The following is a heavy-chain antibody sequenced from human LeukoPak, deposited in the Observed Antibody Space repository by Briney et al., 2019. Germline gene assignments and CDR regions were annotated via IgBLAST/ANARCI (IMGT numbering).Heavy chain of an antibody. V-gene: IGHV1-18*01. J-gene: IGHJ6*02. Sequence: GASVKVSCKASGYTFTSYGISWVRQAPGQGLEWMGRISAYNGNTNYAQKLQGRVTMTTDTSTSTAYMELRSLRSDDTAVYYRARDYDVVVVAAEGTDGMDVWGQGTTVTVSS. CDR1: GYTFTSYG. D-gene: IGHD2-15*01. CDR3: ARDYDVVVVAAEGTDGMDV. CDR2: ISAYNGNT.